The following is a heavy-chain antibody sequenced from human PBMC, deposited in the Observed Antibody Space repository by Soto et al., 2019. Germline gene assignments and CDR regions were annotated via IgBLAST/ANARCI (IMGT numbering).Heavy chain of an antibody. D-gene: IGHD3-10*01. Sequence: QVQLVESGGGVVQPGRSLRLSCAASGFTFSSYAMHWVRQAPGKGLEWVAVISYDGSNKYYADSVKGRFTTSRDNSKNTLYLQMNSLRAEDTAVYYCARGVVTMVRGVTPGDYWGQGTLVTVSS. CDR3: ARGVVTMVRGVTPGDY. J-gene: IGHJ4*02. CDR2: ISYDGSNK. CDR1: GFTFSSYA. V-gene: IGHV3-30-3*01.